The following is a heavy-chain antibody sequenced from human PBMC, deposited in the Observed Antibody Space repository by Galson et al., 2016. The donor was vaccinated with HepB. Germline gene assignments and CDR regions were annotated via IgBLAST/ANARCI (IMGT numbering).Heavy chain of an antibody. D-gene: IGHD6-19*01. CDR2: IRDKRSNYAT. CDR1: GFTFSGST. CDR3: TRHGTGYSSGWYPDF. V-gene: IGHV3-73*01. Sequence: SLRLSCAASGFTFSGSTLHWVRQASGKGLEWVGRIRDKRSNYATTYAESVRGRVTISRADSKSTAYLQMNSLITEDTAVYYCTRHGTGYSSGWYPDFWGQGTLVTVSS. J-gene: IGHJ4*02.